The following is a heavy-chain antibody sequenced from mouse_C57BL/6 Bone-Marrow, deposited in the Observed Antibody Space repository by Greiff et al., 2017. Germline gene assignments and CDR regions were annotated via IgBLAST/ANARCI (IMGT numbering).Heavy chain of an antibody. CDR2: IDPSDSYT. CDR1: GYTFTSYW. J-gene: IGHJ4*01. Sequence: VQLQQPGAELVKPGASVKLSCKASGYTFTSYWMQWVKQRPGQGLEWIGEIDPSDSYTNYNQKFKGKAKLTVDTSSSTAYMQLSSLTSEDSAVYYCASWVYAMDYWGQGTSVTVSS. D-gene: IGHD4-1*01. V-gene: IGHV1-50*01. CDR3: ASWVYAMDY.